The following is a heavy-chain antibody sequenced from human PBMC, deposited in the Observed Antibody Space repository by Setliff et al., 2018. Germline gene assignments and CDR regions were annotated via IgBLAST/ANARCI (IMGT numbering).Heavy chain of an antibody. CDR1: EFTFSSYG. J-gene: IGHJ4*01. D-gene: IGHD2-21*01. CDR2: IQYDGSNK. Sequence: GGSLRLSCATSEFTFSSYGMHWVRQAPGKGLEWVAFIQYDGSNKYYADSVKGRFTISRDNSKNTLYLQMNSLRAEGTAVYYCAKDRWRSNYYFDYWGQGTLVTVSS. CDR3: AKDRWRSNYYFDY. V-gene: IGHV3-30*02.